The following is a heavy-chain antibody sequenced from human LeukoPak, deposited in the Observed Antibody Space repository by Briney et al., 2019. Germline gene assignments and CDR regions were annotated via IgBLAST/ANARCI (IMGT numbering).Heavy chain of an antibody. D-gene: IGHD3-22*01. CDR2: VYPGDSDT. J-gene: IGHJ4*02. Sequence: GESLKISCKGSGYSFTSYWIAWVRQMPGKGLEWMGIVYPGDSDTRYSPSFQGQVTISADKSVSTAYLQWSSLKASDTAIYYCARRYYYDSHRYLDYWGQGTLVTVSS. CDR1: GYSFTSYW. CDR3: ARRYYYDSHRYLDY. V-gene: IGHV5-51*01.